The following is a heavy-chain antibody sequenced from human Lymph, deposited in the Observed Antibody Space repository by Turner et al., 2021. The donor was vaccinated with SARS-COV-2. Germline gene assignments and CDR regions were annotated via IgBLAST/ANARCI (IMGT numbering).Heavy chain of an antibody. J-gene: IGHJ6*02. Sequence: QVQLVQSGAEVKKPGASVKVSCKAPGYTFTSYDINWVRQATGQGLEWMGWINPNSGNTGYAQKFQGRVTMTRNTSISKTYMGRSSLRSEDTAVYYCARGRYSGGGMDVWGQGTTVTVSS. V-gene: IGHV1-8*02. CDR3: ARGRYSGGGMDV. D-gene: IGHD1-26*01. CDR2: INPNSGNT. CDR1: GYTFTSYD.